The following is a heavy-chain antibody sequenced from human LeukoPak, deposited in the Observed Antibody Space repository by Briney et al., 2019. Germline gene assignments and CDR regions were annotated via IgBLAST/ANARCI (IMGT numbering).Heavy chain of an antibody. CDR1: GGSFSGYY. J-gene: IGHJ4*02. V-gene: IGHV4-34*01. CDR2: INHRGST. Sequence: SETLSLTCAVYGGSFSGYYWSCIRQPPGKGLECVGEINHRGSTNYNPSLKSRVTISVDTSKNQFSLKLSSVTAADTAVYYCARAPPLGSTSGGQFDYWGQGTLVTVSS. D-gene: IGHD2-2*01. CDR3: ARAPPLGSTSGGQFDY.